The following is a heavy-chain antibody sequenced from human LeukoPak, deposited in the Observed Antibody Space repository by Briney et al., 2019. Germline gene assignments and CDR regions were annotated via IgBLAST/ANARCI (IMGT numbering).Heavy chain of an antibody. CDR1: GYTFNGYY. J-gene: IGHJ4*02. CDR3: ARDLGRDGYNRFDY. V-gene: IGHV1-2*06. D-gene: IGHD5-24*01. CDR2: INPNSGGT. Sequence: ASVKVSCKASGYTFNGYYMHWVRQAPGQGLEWMGRINPNSGGTNYALKFQGRVTMTRDTSISTAYMELNSLRSDDTAVYYCARDLGRDGYNRFDYWGQGTLVTVSS.